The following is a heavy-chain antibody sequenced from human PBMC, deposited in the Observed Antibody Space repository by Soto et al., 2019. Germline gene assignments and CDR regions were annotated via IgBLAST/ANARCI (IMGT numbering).Heavy chain of an antibody. CDR3: AREVPAAINYFDY. D-gene: IGHD2-2*01. Sequence: QVQLQESGPGLVKPSQTLSLTCTVSGGSISSGGYYWSWIRQHPGKGLEWIGYIYYSGSTYYNPSLKSRVXXSXDXFKNQFSLKLSSVTAADTAVYYCAREVPAAINYFDYWGQGTLVTVSS. CDR2: IYYSGST. CDR1: GGSISSGGYY. J-gene: IGHJ4*02. V-gene: IGHV4-31*03.